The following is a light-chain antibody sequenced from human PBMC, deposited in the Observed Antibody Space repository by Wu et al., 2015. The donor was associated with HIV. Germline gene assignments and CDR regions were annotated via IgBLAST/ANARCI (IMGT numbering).Light chain of an antibody. CDR1: QSVTSN. Sequence: EITMTQSPATLSVSPGERATLSCRASQSVTSNLAWYQQKPGQAPRLLIYGASRRATGIPARFSGSGSGTEFTLTISSMQSEDFAVYYCQQYDSWPPWTFGQGTKVEIK. V-gene: IGKV3-15*01. J-gene: IGKJ1*01. CDR3: QQYDSWPPWT. CDR2: GAS.